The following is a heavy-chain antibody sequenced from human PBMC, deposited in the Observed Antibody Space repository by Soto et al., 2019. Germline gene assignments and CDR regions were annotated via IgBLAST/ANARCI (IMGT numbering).Heavy chain of an antibody. Sequence: WETPSLRSGVYGGSFSGYYGSWIRTPPRKGLEWIAEINHSGNTKYSPSLKSRVTISVDTSENQFSLKLSLVTAADTAVYYCARVPYITMVRGVINPYFDYWGQGTLVTVSS. J-gene: IGHJ4*02. D-gene: IGHD3-10*01. CDR1: GGSFSGYY. CDR2: INHSGNT. CDR3: ARVPYITMVRGVINPYFDY. V-gene: IGHV4-34*01.